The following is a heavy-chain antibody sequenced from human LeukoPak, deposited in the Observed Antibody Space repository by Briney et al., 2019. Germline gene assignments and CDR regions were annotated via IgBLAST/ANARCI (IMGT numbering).Heavy chain of an antibody. V-gene: IGHV3-43D*03. J-gene: IGHJ6*03. CDR2: ISWDGGST. CDR1: GFTFDDYA. Sequence: WVSLRLSCAASGFTFDDYAMHGVGPAPGKGLEGVSLISWDGGSTDYADSVKGRFTISRDNSKNSLYLQMNSLRAEDTALYYCAKATYYYYMDVWGKGTTVTVSS. CDR3: AKATYYYYMDV.